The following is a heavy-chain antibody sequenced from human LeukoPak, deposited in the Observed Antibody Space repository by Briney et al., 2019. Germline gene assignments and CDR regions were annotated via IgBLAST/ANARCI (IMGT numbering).Heavy chain of an antibody. CDR2: INPSGGST. J-gene: IGHJ5*02. CDR1: GYTFTSYY. Sequence: ASVKVSCTASGYTFTSYYMHWVRQAPGQGLEWMGIINPSGGSTSYAQKFQGRVTMTRDTSTSTVYMELSSLRSEDTAVYYCARDRYVGLLLVNWFDPWGQGTLVTVSS. V-gene: IGHV1-46*01. D-gene: IGHD2-21*01. CDR3: ARDRYVGLLLVNWFDP.